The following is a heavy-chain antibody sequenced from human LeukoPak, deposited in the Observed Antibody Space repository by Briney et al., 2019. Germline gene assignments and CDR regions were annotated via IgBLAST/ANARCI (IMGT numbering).Heavy chain of an antibody. CDR3: AQWSRYFDY. D-gene: IGHD1-26*01. Sequence: GGSLRLSCAASGFTFSSYEMNWVRQAPGKGLEWVSYISSSGSTIYYADSVKGRFTISRDNAKNSLYLQMNSLRAEDTALYFCAQWSRYFDYWGQGTLVTVSS. V-gene: IGHV3-48*03. CDR1: GFTFSSYE. CDR2: ISSSGSTI. J-gene: IGHJ4*02.